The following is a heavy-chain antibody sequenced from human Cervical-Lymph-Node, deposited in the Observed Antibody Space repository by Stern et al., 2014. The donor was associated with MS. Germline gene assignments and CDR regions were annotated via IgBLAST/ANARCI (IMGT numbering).Heavy chain of an antibody. D-gene: IGHD4-23*01. V-gene: IGHV1-3*04. CDR3: ARTGTVVTSGYYYGMDV. CDR2: IHTGNGNR. CDR1: GYNFPDYG. J-gene: IGHJ6*02. Sequence: VQLVQSGAEVKKPGASVKVSCKTAGYNFPDYGIIWVRQAPGQRLEWIGWIHTGNGNRRYAQKIQGRVSSTRDTSASTAYMELSSLRSEDTAVYYCARTGTVVTSGYYYGMDVWGQGTTVTVSS.